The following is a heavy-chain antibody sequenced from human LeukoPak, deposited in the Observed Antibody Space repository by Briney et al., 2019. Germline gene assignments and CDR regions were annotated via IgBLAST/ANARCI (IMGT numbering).Heavy chain of an antibody. V-gene: IGHV4-61*01. CDR2: IYYSGST. CDR1: GGSISSTSYY. CDR3: GRGGGGGNSKRNFDY. Sequence: SETLSLTCTVSGGSISSTSYYWSWIRQPPGKGLEWIGYIYYSGSTNYNPSLKSRVTISVDTSKNQFSLKLSSVTAADTAEYFCGRGGGGGNSKRNFDYWGQGTLVTVSS. D-gene: IGHD4-23*01. J-gene: IGHJ4*02.